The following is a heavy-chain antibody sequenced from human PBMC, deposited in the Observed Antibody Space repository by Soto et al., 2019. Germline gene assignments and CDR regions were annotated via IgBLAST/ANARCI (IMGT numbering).Heavy chain of an antibody. D-gene: IGHD1-26*01. Sequence: SQALSLTSAISMDSVSNNRATCNLIRHSPSGGLEWLGRTYYRSKWISDYAMSVKGRISINPDTSKNLVSLHLNFVTPEDTAVYYCARDPPDFNSGFDFWGQGTPVTVSS. CDR2: TYYRSKWIS. CDR1: MDSVSNNRAT. J-gene: IGHJ4*02. V-gene: IGHV6-1*01. CDR3: ARDPPDFNSGFDF.